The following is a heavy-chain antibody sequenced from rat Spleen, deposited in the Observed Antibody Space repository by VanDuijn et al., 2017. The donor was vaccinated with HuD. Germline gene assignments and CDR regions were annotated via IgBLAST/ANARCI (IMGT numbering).Heavy chain of an antibody. V-gene: IGHV5-29*01. CDR1: GFTFSTFP. Sequence: EVQLVESGGGLVQPGRSLKLSCTASGFTFSTFPMAWVRQAPTKGLEWVATISYDGSSTYYRDSVKGRFTISRDNAKSTLYLQMDSLRSEDTATYYCARLPYGSPYFDYWGQGVMVTVSS. CDR3: ARLPYGSPYFDY. CDR2: ISYDGSST. D-gene: IGHD1-7*01. J-gene: IGHJ2*01.